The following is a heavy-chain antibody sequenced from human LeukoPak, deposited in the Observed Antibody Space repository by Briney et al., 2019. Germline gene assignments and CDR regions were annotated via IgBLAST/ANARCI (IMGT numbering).Heavy chain of an antibody. J-gene: IGHJ4*02. V-gene: IGHV4-4*07. CDR2: FYSSGST. CDR3: ASYSSDYRFDY. CDR1: GDSINNYH. Sequence: SETLSLTCTVSGDSINNYHWSWIRQPAGKGLEWIGRFYSSGSTNYNPSLKSRVTMSVDTSKNQFSLKLTSVTAADTAVYYCASYSSDYRFDYWGQGTLVTVSS. D-gene: IGHD6-19*01.